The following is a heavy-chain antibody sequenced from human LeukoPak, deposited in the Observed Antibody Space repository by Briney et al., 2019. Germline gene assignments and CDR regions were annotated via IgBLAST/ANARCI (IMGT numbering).Heavy chain of an antibody. J-gene: IGHJ4*02. CDR3: AKDVEATISSGGYYFDY. Sequence: GGSLRLFCAASGFTLSGYAISWVRQAPGKGLEWVSAISGSDGSTHYADSVKGRFTISRDSSSNILYLQMNGLRAEDTALYFCAKDVEATISSGGYYFDYWGQGTLVTVSS. D-gene: IGHD5-12*01. CDR2: ISGSDGST. V-gene: IGHV3-23*01. CDR1: GFTLSGYA.